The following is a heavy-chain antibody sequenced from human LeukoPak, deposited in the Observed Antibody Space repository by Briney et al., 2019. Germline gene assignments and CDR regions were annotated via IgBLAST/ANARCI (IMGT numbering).Heavy chain of an antibody. Sequence: ASVKVSCKASGGTFSSYAISWVRQAPGQGLEWMGGIIPIFGTANYAQKFQGRVTITADESTSTAYMELSSLRSEDTAVYYCARSLQLLFLEWQPGDLNYYYYYMDVWGKGTTVTVSS. CDR1: GGTFSSYA. D-gene: IGHD3-3*01. CDR3: ARSLQLLFLEWQPGDLNYYYYYMDV. CDR2: IIPIFGTA. V-gene: IGHV1-69*13. J-gene: IGHJ6*03.